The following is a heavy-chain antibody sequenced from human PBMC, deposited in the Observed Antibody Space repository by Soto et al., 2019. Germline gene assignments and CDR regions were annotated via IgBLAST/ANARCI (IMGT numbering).Heavy chain of an antibody. CDR3: ARVKLGASGY. CDR1: GFTFSSYA. Sequence: GGSLRLSCAASGFTFSSYAMHWVRQAPGKGLEWVAVISYDGSNKYYADSVKGRFTISRDNSKNTLYLQMNSLRAEDTAVYYCARVKLGASGYWGQGTLVTVSS. J-gene: IGHJ4*02. CDR2: ISYDGSNK. V-gene: IGHV3-30-3*01. D-gene: IGHD1-26*01.